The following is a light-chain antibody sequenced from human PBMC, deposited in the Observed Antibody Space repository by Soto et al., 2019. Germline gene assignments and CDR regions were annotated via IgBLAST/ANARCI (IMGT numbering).Light chain of an antibody. CDR1: QSVSNNY. CDR2: DAS. CDR3: QQYGSSPYT. Sequence: EIVLTQSPGTLSLSPGERATLSCRASQSVSNNYLAWYQQKPGQAPRLLIYDASSRATGIPDRFSGSGSGTDFTLTISRLEPEDFAVYYCQQYGSSPYTFGQGTKLEIK. V-gene: IGKV3-20*01. J-gene: IGKJ2*01.